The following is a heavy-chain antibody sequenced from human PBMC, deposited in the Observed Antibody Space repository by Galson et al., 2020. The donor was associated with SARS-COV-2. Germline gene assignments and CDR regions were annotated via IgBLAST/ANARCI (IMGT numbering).Heavy chain of an antibody. V-gene: IGHV3-30*04. D-gene: IGHD4-17*01. Sequence: GESLKISCAASGFTLSSYAMHWVRQAPGKGLEWVAIISYDGTTKYNADSVKGRFTISRDNSKNTVYLQINSLRAEDTAVYYCAREGTTVTTSEIDYWGQGTLVTVSS. J-gene: IGHJ4*02. CDR1: GFTLSSYA. CDR2: ISYDGTTK. CDR3: AREGTTVTTSEIDY.